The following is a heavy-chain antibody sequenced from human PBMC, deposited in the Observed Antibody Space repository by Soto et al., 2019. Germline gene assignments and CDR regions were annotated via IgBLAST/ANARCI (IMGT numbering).Heavy chain of an antibody. V-gene: IGHV4-31*03. D-gene: IGHD2-2*01. J-gene: IGHJ4*02. CDR3: ARYQLLKRRGYDY. Sequence: QVQLQESGPGLVKPSQTLSLTCTVSGGSISSGGYYWSWIRQHPGKGLEWIGYIYYSGSTYYNPSLTSRVTVSGDKSKNQCSLKLSAVTAADTAVYYCARYQLLKRRGYDYWGQGTLVTVSS. CDR1: GGSISSGGYY. CDR2: IYYSGST.